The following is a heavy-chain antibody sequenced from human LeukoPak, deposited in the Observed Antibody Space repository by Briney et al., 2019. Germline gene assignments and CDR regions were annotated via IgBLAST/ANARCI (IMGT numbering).Heavy chain of an antibody. D-gene: IGHD3-22*01. CDR3: AKDRPHYYDSSGYYFDYYFDY. CDR1: GFIFSSCA. CDR2: ISGSGGST. V-gene: IGHV3-23*01. Sequence: GGSLRLSCAASGFIFSSCAMSWVRQAPGKGLEWVSSISGSGGSTYYADSVKGRFTISGDNSKNTLYLQMNSLRAEDTAVYYCAKDRPHYYDSSGYYFDYYFDYWGQGTLVTVSS. J-gene: IGHJ4*02.